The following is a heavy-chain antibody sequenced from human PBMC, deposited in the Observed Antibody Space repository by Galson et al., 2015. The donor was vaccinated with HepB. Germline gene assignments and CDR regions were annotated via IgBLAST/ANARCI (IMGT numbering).Heavy chain of an antibody. CDR2: INADGSST. D-gene: IGHD4-17*01. J-gene: IGHJ4*02. V-gene: IGHV3-74*01. Sequence: SLRLSCAASGFTFSPYWMHWVRQVPGKGLVWVSRINADGSSTTYADSVKGRFTISRDNAKNTLYLEMNSLRAEDTGVYYCVRDGDIGDDALDDWGPGVMVTVSA. CDR1: GFTFSPYW. CDR3: VRDGDIGDDALDD.